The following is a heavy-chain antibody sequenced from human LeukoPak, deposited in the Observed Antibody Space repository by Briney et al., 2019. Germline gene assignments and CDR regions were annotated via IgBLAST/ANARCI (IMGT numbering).Heavy chain of an antibody. J-gene: IGHJ5*01. CDR3: ARATDAILDWFDS. V-gene: IGHV4-30-4*01. D-gene: IGHD2-21*02. Sequence: SQTLSLTCTVSGGSVSGGNYFWTWIRQPPGKGLEWIGYMYYSGSTYYNPSLKSRVIISVDPSKNQFTLKLTSVSAADTAMYYCARATDAILDWFDSWGQGTLVTVSS. CDR2: MYYSGST. CDR1: GGSVSGGNYF.